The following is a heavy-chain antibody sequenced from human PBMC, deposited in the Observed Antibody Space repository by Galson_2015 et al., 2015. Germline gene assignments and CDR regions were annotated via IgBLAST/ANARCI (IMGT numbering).Heavy chain of an antibody. D-gene: IGHD3-10*01. V-gene: IGHV3-23*01. J-gene: IGHJ4*02. CDR2: ISGSGGST. Sequence: SLRLSCAASGFTFSSYAMSWVRQAPGKGLERVSAISGSGGSTYYADSVKGRFTISRDNSKNTLYLQMNSLRAEVTAVYCCAKGGSMVRGVIVSSFDYWGQGTLVTVSS. CDR3: AKGGSMVRGVIVSSFDY. CDR1: GFTFSSYA.